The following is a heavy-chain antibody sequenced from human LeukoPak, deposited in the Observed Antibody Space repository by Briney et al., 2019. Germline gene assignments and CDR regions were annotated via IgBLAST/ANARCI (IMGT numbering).Heavy chain of an antibody. CDR3: ATKDGYNFDY. CDR2: IKQDGGEK. V-gene: IGHV3-7*01. D-gene: IGHD5-24*01. J-gene: IGHJ4*02. CDR1: GFIFSSYW. Sequence: GGSLRLSCVASGFIFSSYWMHWVRQAPGKGLEWVANIKQDGGEKYYVDSVKGRFTISRDNAKNSLFLQMNSLRAEDTAVYYCATKDGYNFDYWGQGTLVTVSS.